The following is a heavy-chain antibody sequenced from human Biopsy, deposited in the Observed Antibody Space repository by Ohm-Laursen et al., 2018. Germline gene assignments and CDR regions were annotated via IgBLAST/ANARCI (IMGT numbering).Heavy chain of an antibody. V-gene: IGHV1-8*01. J-gene: IGHJ4*02. Sequence: ASVKVSCMASGYTFTSHDINWVRQATGRGLEWMGWMSPNTGNTVYAQRFQDRVTMTSDTSTGTAYMELTSLTSDDTAVYFCARWETTLGRSLDSWGQGTLVAVSS. CDR3: ARWETTLGRSLDS. CDR1: GYTFTSHD. D-gene: IGHD1-26*01. CDR2: MSPNTGNT.